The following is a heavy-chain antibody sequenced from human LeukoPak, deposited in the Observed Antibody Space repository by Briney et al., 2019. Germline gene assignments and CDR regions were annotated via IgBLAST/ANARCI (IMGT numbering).Heavy chain of an antibody. V-gene: IGHV3-11*01. CDR2: LSSSSSTV. D-gene: IGHD3-10*01. CDR3: ARGALKWFGEGNWFDP. J-gene: IGHJ5*02. Sequence: PGGSLRLSYAASGFTFSDYYMSWLRQAPGKGLEWVAYLSSSSSTVFYIDSVKGRFTISRDNAKNSLYLQMNSLRPEDTAVYYCARGALKWFGEGNWFDPWGQGTLVTVSS. CDR1: GFTFSDYY.